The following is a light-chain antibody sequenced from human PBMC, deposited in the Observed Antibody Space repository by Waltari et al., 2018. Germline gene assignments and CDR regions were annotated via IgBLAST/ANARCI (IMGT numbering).Light chain of an antibody. CDR2: EAS. CDR1: QSIAPW. V-gene: IGKV1-5*03. J-gene: IGKJ1*01. CDR3: QQYNSYPWT. Sequence: DIQMTQAPSTLSPSVGDRVTLTCRASQSIAPWLAWYQQKPGKAPNLLIYEASSLGSGVPSRFSGSGSGSEFTLTISSLQPDDFATYYCQQYNSYPWTFGQGTKVEIK.